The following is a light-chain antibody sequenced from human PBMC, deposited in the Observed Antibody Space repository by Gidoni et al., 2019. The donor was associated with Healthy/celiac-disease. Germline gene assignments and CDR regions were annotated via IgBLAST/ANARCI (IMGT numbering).Light chain of an antibody. Sequence: EIVFTQSPATLFLSPGERATLSCRASQSVSSYLAWYQQKPGQAPRLLIYDASTRATGIPARCSGSGSGKDFTLTISSLEPEDVAVYYCQQRSNWPPYTFGQXTKLEIK. J-gene: IGKJ2*01. CDR1: QSVSSY. V-gene: IGKV3-11*01. CDR3: QQRSNWPPYT. CDR2: DAS.